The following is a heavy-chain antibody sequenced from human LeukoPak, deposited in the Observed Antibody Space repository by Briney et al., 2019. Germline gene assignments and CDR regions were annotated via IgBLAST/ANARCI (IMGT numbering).Heavy chain of an antibody. D-gene: IGHD3-22*01. V-gene: IGHV4-4*03. CDR2: IYYSGST. Sequence: PGTLSLTCAVSGGSITNSYWWTWVRQSPGKGLEWDGEIYYSGSTNYNPSLKSRVTISVDTSKNQFSLKLSSVTAADTAVYYCARHSGRYDSLKFDYWGQGTLVTVSS. CDR1: GGSITNSYW. J-gene: IGHJ4*02. CDR3: ARHSGRYDSLKFDY.